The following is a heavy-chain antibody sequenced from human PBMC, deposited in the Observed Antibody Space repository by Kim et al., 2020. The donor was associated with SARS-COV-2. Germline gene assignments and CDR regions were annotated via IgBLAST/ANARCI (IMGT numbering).Heavy chain of an antibody. Sequence: QVRVTITADESTSTAYMELSSLRSEDTAVYYCARDFFGYGDYHEGPYFDYWGQGTLVTVSS. V-gene: IGHV1-69*01. D-gene: IGHD4-17*01. J-gene: IGHJ4*02. CDR3: ARDFFGYGDYHEGPYFDY.